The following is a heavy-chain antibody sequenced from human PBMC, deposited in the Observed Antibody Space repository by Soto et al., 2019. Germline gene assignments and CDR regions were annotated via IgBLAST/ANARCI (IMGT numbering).Heavy chain of an antibody. CDR3: ARPKDYWCDP. CDR2: NYSSGSTYHSGNS. D-gene: IGHD2-15*01. J-gene: IGHJ5*02. Sequence: SETLSLTCTVAGGSTSSSSYYWGWTRQPPGKGLEWIGSNYSSGSTYHSGNSYYNPSLKSRVTISLDTSKNQFSLKLNSVTAADTAVYYCARPKDYWCDPWGQGTLVTVSS. V-gene: IGHV4-39*01. CDR1: GGSTSSSSYY.